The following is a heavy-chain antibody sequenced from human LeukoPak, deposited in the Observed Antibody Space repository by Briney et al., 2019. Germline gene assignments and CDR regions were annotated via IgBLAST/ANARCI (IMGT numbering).Heavy chain of an antibody. Sequence: ASVKVSCKASGYTFTSYGISWVRQAPGQGLEWMGWISAYNGNTNYAQKLQGRVTMTTDTSTSTAYMELRSLRSDDTAVYYCARGVVLMVYALHYFDYWGQGTLVTVSS. D-gene: IGHD2-8*01. CDR1: GYTFTSYG. CDR2: ISAYNGNT. J-gene: IGHJ4*02. CDR3: ARGVVLMVYALHYFDY. V-gene: IGHV1-18*01.